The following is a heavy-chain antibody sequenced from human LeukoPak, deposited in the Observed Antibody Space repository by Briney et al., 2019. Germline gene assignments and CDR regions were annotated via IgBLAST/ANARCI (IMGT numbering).Heavy chain of an antibody. CDR3: AITYYYDTSGYYSKFDY. J-gene: IGHJ4*02. D-gene: IGHD3-22*01. V-gene: IGHV5-51*01. CDR1: GYSLTSYW. CDR2: IYPGDSDT. Sequence: GESLKISCKGSGYSLTSYWIGWVRQMPGKGLEWMGIIYPGDSDTRYSPSFQGQVTISADKSISTAYLQWSSLKASDTAMYYCAITYYYDTSGYYSKFDYWGQGTLVTVSS.